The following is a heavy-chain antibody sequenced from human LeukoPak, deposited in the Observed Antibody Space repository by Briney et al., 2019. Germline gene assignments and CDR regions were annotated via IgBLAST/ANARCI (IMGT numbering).Heavy chain of an antibody. D-gene: IGHD3-3*01. CDR1: GGTLTQNNY. V-gene: IGHV4-4*02. Sequence: SGTLSLTCDVSGGTLTQNNYGTGGRPPPGKGVEGIGEDNDQGGTNYAPSLMGRFAIPVDTSENHLSLQMNSLTAAAPAVYFCAREGGSYRPFDYSGQGTLVTVSS. CDR3: AREGGSYRPFDY. CDR2: DNDQGGT. J-gene: IGHJ4*02.